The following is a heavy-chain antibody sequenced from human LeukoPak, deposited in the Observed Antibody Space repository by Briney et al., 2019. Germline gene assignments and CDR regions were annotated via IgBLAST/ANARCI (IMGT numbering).Heavy chain of an antibody. V-gene: IGHV3-48*02. Sequence: GGSLRLSCGASGFTLSTYNMNWVRQAPGGGLEWVSYISKSSTTIYYAAPVRGRYTISKDNANNSTSLQMNSLRDQDTAVYYCARDRDGVFDYWGLGSLVTVSS. CDR1: GFTLSTYN. D-gene: IGHD5-24*01. CDR3: ARDRDGVFDY. CDR2: ISKSSTTI. J-gene: IGHJ4*02.